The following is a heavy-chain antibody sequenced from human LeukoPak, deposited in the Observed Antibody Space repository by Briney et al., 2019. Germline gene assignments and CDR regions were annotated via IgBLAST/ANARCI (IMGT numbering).Heavy chain of an antibody. CDR2: ISYDGSNK. CDR3: ARDFSYSNYVLYYFDY. D-gene: IGHD4-11*01. V-gene: IGHV3-30*01. CDR1: GFTFSSYA. Sequence: PGGSLRLSCAASGFTFSSYAMHWVRQAPGKWLEWVAVISYDGSNKYYADSVKGRFTISRDNSKNTLYLQMNSLRAKDTAVYYCARDFSYSNYVLYYFDYWGQGTLVTVSS. J-gene: IGHJ4*02.